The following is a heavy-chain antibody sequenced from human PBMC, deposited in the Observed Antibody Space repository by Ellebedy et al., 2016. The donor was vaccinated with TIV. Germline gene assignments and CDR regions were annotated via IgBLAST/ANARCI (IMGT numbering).Heavy chain of an antibody. CDR2: ISSGGKTL. J-gene: IGHJ4*02. V-gene: IGHV3-11*04. CDR1: GFNFTDYY. D-gene: IGHD1-26*01. CDR3: ARGGAGFDSMNRELSFDS. Sequence: GGSLRLXCAATGFNFTDYYMSWIRQSPGMGLEWVSYISSGGKTLFYAASVKGRFTISRDDADNSLYLQMNSLRDEDTALYYCARGGAGFDSMNRELSFDSWGQGTLVIVSS.